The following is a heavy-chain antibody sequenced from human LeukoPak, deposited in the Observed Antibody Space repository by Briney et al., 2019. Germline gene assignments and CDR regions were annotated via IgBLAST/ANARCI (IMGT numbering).Heavy chain of an antibody. V-gene: IGHV3-23*01. Sequence: GGSLRLSCAASGFTFSSYAMSWVRQAPGKGLEWVSAISGSGGSTSYADSVKGRFTISRDNSKNTLYLQMNSLRAEDTAVYYCARDQGYNVDIVATIGGFDYWGQGTLVTVSS. CDR1: GFTFSSYA. D-gene: IGHD5-12*01. CDR2: ISGSGGST. CDR3: ARDQGYNVDIVATIGGFDY. J-gene: IGHJ4*02.